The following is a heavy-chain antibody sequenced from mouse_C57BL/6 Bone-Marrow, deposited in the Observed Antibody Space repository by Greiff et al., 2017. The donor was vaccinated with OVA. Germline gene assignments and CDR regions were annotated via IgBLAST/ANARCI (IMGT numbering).Heavy chain of an antibody. Sequence: QVQLQQSGPELVKPGASVKLSCKASGYTFTSYDINWVKQRPGQGLEWIGWIYPGDGSTKYNEKFKGKAILTVDKSSSTAYMELHSLTSEDSAVYFCGRFLLPIYYYGSSYGNWYFDVWGKGTTLTVSS. CDR3: GRFLLPIYYYGSSYGNWYFDV. J-gene: IGHJ1*03. CDR2: IYPGDGST. V-gene: IGHV1-85*01. D-gene: IGHD1-1*01. CDR1: GYTFTSYD.